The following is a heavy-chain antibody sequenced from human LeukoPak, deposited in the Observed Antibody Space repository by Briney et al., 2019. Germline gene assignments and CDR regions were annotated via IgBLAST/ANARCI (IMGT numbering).Heavy chain of an antibody. J-gene: IGHJ5*02. D-gene: IGHD3-3*01. V-gene: IGHV3-48*01. CDR1: GFTFNTYT. CDR3: AKDGSQSYFDFWSGYNNWFDP. Sequence: PGGSLRLSCAASGFTFNTYTMNWVRQAPGKGLEWVSYISGSSGIIDYADSVRGRFTVSRDNAKNSLYLQMNSLRPEDTAVHYCAKDGSQSYFDFWSGYNNWFDPWGQGTLVTVSS. CDR2: ISGSSGII.